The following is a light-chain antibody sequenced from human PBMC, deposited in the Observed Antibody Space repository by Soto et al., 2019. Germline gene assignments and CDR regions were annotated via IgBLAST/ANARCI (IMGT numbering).Light chain of an antibody. CDR2: AAS. Sequence: DIQMTQSPSSLSASVGDRVTITCRASQNIFNYLNWYQQKPGKAPKLLIYAASSLQSGVPSIFSGSGSGTEFTLTISSLQPDDFATYYCQHYNSYSEAFGQGTKVDI. CDR3: QHYNSYSEA. J-gene: IGKJ1*01. CDR1: QNIFNY. V-gene: IGKV1-16*01.